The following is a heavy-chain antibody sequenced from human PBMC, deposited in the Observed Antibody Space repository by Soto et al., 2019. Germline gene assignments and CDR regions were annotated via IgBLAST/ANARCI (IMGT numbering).Heavy chain of an antibody. CDR1: GYSFTSYW. Sequence: GESLKISCKGSGYSFTSYWIGWVRQMPGKGLEWMGIIYPGDSDSGYRPSLQGQVTISDDKSISTVYLQRGSPKASDTSMYYGARQLRVDTDMVFDAFAIWGQGTMVTVSS. CDR2: IYPGDSDS. V-gene: IGHV5-51*01. J-gene: IGHJ3*02. D-gene: IGHD5-18*01. CDR3: ARQLRVDTDMVFDAFAI.